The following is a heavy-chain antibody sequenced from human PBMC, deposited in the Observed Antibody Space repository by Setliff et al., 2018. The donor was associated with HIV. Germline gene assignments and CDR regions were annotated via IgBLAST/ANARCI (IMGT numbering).Heavy chain of an antibody. D-gene: IGHD3-3*01. Sequence: PSETLSLTCTVSGGSIRSLYWGWIRQPPGKGLDWIGSIYYSGSTSCNPSLRSRFTISVDTSKNRFSLRLTSVPAADTAVYSCARPLTVSYNFWGDAFGIWGQGTMVTVSS. CDR3: ARPLTVSYNFWGDAFGI. CDR2: IYYSGST. J-gene: IGHJ3*02. V-gene: IGHV4-39*01. CDR1: GGSIRSLY.